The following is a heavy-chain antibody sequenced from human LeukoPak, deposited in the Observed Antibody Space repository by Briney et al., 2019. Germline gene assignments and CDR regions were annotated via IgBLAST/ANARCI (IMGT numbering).Heavy chain of an antibody. V-gene: IGHV4-34*01. Sequence: SETLSLTCAVYGGSFSGYYWSWIRQPPGKGLEWIGEINHSGSTNYNPSLKSRVTISVDTSKNQFSLKLSSVTAADTAVYYCARERRWDIVLMVYAPYNWFDLWGQGTLVTVSS. D-gene: IGHD2-8*01. CDR3: ARERRWDIVLMVYAPYNWFDL. J-gene: IGHJ5*02. CDR2: INHSGST. CDR1: GGSFSGYY.